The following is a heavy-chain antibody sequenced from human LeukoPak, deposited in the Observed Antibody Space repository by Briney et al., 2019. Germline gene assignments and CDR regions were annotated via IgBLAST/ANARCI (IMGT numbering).Heavy chain of an antibody. J-gene: IGHJ4*02. V-gene: IGHV5-51*01. Sequence: GESLKISCKASGYSFTSYWIGWVRQVPGKGLEWMGIIDPSDSETRYTPSFQSQVTISVDKSLTTAYLQWNSLKASDTAMYYCARQTAMGRSGDYWGQGTLVTVSS. CDR2: IDPSDSET. CDR3: ARQTAMGRSGDY. D-gene: IGHD5-18*01. CDR1: GYSFTSYW.